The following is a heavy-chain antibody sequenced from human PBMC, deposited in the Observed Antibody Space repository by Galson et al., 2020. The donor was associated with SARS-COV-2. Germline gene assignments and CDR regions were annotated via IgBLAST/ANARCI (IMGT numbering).Heavy chain of an antibody. Sequence: GGSLRLSCAASGFTFSSYGMHWVRQAPGKGLEWVAVIWYDGSNKYYADSVKGRFTISRDNSKNTLYLQMNSLRAEDTAVYYCAKDSKYYDFWSGYLGDGQGGYYYYMDVWGKGTTVTVSS. CDR1: GFTFSSYG. V-gene: IGHV3-33*06. D-gene: IGHD3-3*01. CDR3: AKDSKYYDFWSGYLGDGQGGYYYYMDV. CDR2: IWYDGSNK. J-gene: IGHJ6*03.